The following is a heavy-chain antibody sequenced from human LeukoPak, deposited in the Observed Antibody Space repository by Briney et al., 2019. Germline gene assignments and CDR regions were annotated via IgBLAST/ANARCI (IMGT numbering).Heavy chain of an antibody. J-gene: IGHJ4*02. D-gene: IGHD1-26*01. CDR2: INPNSGAT. Sequence: ASVKVSCKASGYTFTGYYVHWVRQAPGQGLEWMGWINPNSGATNFAEKFQGRVTMTRDTSISTAYMELSSLRSDDTAVYYCARTWSGSYTNYFDYWGQGTLVTVSS. CDR1: GYTFTGYY. CDR3: ARTWSGSYTNYFDY. V-gene: IGHV1-2*02.